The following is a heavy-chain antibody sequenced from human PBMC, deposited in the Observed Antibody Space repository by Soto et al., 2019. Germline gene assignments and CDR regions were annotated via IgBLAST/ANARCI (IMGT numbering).Heavy chain of an antibody. V-gene: IGHV4-59*01. CDR2: IYSSGST. D-gene: IGHD6-13*01. CDR1: GGNISNFY. J-gene: IGHJ6*02. CDR3: ARDGRGDIAAPHPNYVVGYYGMDV. Sequence: SETLSLTCPVSGGNISNFYLNWISTYPGKGLEWIGYIYSSGSTHYNPSLQNRVTISIDTSKNQVSLNVNSVTADDTAVYYCARDGRGDIAAPHPNYVVGYYGMDVWGQGTTVTVSS.